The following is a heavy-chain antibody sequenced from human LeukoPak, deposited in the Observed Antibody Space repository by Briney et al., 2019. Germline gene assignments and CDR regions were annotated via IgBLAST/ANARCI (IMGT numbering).Heavy chain of an antibody. CDR2: INHSGST. D-gene: IGHD3-9*01. CDR1: GGSFSGYY. Sequence: PETLSLTCAVYGGSFSGYYWSWIRQPPGKGLEWIGEINHSGSTNYNPSLKSRVTISVDTSKNQFSLKPSSVTAADTAVYYCARGRYDIAYWGQGTLVTVSS. V-gene: IGHV4-34*01. CDR3: ARGRYDIAY. J-gene: IGHJ4*02.